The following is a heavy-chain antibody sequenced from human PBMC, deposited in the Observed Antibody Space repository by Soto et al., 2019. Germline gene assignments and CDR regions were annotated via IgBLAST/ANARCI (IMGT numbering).Heavy chain of an antibody. J-gene: IGHJ6*02. D-gene: IGHD3-10*01. CDR3: TTDFCYSGSGSLYYGMDV. CDR2: IKSKTDGGTT. CDR1: GFTFSNAW. V-gene: IGHV3-15*01. Sequence: EGTMRLSCAASGFTFSNAWMSWVRQAQGKGLEWVGRIKSKTDGGTTDYAARVKGRFTISRDNSKHTLYRQMKSPTTDDPAVDYRTTDFCYSGSGSLYYGMDVWGQGTRVTVSS.